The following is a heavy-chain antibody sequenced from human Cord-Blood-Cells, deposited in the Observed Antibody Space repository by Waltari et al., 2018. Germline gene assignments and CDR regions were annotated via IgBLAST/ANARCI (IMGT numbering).Heavy chain of an antibody. CDR1: GYSISSGYY. V-gene: IGHV4-38-2*02. Sequence: QVQLQESGPGLVKPSEPLSLTCTVSGYSISSGYYWGWIRQPPGKGLEWIGSIYHSGSTYYNPSLKSRVTISVDTSKNQFSLKLSSVTAADTAVYYCARESRVDTAMEYSGYDDYWGQGTLVTVSS. D-gene: IGHD5-18*01. J-gene: IGHJ4*02. CDR2: IYHSGST. CDR3: ARESRVDTAMEYSGYDDY.